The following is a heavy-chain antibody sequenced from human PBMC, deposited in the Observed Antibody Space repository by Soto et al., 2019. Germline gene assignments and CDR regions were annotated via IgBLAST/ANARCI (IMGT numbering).Heavy chain of an antibody. D-gene: IGHD1-7*01. CDR2: IDPSDSYT. V-gene: IGHV5-10-1*01. J-gene: IGHJ2*01. Sequence: PGESLKISCKGSGYSFTSYWISWVRQMPGKGLEWMGRIDPSDSYTNYSPSFQGHVTISADKSISTAYLQWSSLKASDTGMYYCARIGAGKGWNYATKDWYFDLCGRGTLVTVSS. CDR1: GYSFTSYW. CDR3: ARIGAGKGWNYATKDWYFDL.